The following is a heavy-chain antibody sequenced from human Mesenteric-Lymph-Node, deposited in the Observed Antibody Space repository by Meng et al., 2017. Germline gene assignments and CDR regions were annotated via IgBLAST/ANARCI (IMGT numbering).Heavy chain of an antibody. Sequence: QVRVQASGPGLGKLSQTLSLTCTVYGDSFNSPDYYWSWIGQPPEKGLEWIGYIYYSGSTYYNPSPKSRVSISGDTSNKQFSLKLTSVTAADTAVYYCARSPYSGSALPFFDYWGQGSLVTVSS. CDR3: ARSPYSGSALPFFDY. J-gene: IGHJ4*02. CDR2: IYYSGST. V-gene: IGHV4-30-4*01. D-gene: IGHD1-26*01. CDR1: GDSFNSPDYY.